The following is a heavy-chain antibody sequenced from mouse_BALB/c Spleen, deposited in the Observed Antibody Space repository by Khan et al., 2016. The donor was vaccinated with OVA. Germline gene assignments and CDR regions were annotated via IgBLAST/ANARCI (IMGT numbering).Heavy chain of an antibody. V-gene: IGHV1-4*01. D-gene: IGHD2-14*01. CDR1: GYTFTSHT. Sequence: VKLLESGAELARPGASVKMSCKASGYTFTSHTMHWITQSPGQGLEWIGYINPRSGYSNYNQKFNDKATLTADTSSSPAYMQLSSLTSEDSAVYYCARRTTGDTMDYWGQGTSVTVSS. J-gene: IGHJ4*01. CDR2: INPRSGYS. CDR3: ARRTTGDTMDY.